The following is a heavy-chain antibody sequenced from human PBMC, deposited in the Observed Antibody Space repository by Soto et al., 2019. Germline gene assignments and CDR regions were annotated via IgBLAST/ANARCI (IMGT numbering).Heavy chain of an antibody. CDR1: GFTFSTYT. Sequence: QAQLVESGGGVVQPWRSLRLSCAAFGFTFSTYTMHWVRLAPGKGLEWVAGLSQDGSIILYPDSVKGRFIISRDISENTLCLQMNGLRPEDTAVYYCAREDESSGSAGTFQNWGQGTLVSVSS. CDR3: AREDESSGSAGTFQN. CDR2: LSQDGSII. D-gene: IGHD3-22*01. V-gene: IGHV3-30*04. J-gene: IGHJ1*01.